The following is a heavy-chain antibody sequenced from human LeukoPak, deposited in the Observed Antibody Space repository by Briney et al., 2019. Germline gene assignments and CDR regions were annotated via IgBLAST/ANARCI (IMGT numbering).Heavy chain of an antibody. Sequence: GGSLRLSCAASGFTFSSYAMSWVRQAPGKGLEWVSAISGSGGSTYYADSVKGRFTISRDNSKNTLYLQMTSLKTEDTAVYFCTTVGPYFDYWGQGTLVTVSS. J-gene: IGHJ4*02. CDR2: ISGSGGST. CDR1: GFTFSSYA. CDR3: TTVGPYFDY. V-gene: IGHV3-23*01.